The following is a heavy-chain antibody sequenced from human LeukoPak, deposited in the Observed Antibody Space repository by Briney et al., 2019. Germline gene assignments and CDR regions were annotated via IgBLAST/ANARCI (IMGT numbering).Heavy chain of an antibody. CDR1: GGSFSGYY. CDR3: ARGGGLGSSGYLPYDY. CDR2: INHSGST. D-gene: IGHD6-6*01. J-gene: IGHJ4*02. Sequence: SETLSLTCAVYGGSFSGYYWSWIRQPPGKGLEGIGEINHSGSTNYTPSLKSRLTISVDTSKNQFSLKLSSVTAAATAVYYCARGGGLGSSGYLPYDYWGQGTLVTVSS. V-gene: IGHV4-34*01.